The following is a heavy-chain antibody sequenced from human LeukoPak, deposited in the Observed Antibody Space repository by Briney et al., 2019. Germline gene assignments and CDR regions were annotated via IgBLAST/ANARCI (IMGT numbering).Heavy chain of an antibody. J-gene: IGHJ4*02. CDR2: IYYVGQT. V-gene: IGHV4-39*01. D-gene: IGHD3-10*01. CDR3: ARAPYGSGSSYYFDY. Sequence: PSETLSLTCTVSGSSIISASYYWGWIRQSPGGGLEWLGSIYYVGQTDYKSSLKSRLTMSVDTSRNQFSLKLNSVTAADTAVYYCARAPYGSGSSYYFDYWGQGTLVTVSS. CDR1: GSSIISASYY.